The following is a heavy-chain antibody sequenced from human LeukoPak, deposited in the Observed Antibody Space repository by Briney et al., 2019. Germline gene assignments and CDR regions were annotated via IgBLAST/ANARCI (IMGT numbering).Heavy chain of an antibody. V-gene: IGHV4-34*01. CDR2: INHSGRT. J-gene: IGHJ5*02. D-gene: IGHD2-15*01. Sequence: SETLSLTCTVSGGSFSGYYWTWIRQPPGKGLEWIGEINHSGRTNYNPSLKSRVIMSVGTSKNQFSLKLSSVTAADTAVYYCARPLGYCSDSRCPQSWFDPWGQGTLVTVSS. CDR1: GGSFSGYY. CDR3: ARPLGYCSDSRCPQSWFDP.